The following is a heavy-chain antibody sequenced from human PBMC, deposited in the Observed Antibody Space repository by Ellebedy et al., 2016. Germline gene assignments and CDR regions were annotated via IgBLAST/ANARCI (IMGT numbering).Heavy chain of an antibody. V-gene: IGHV3-64*01. CDR2: ISINGGST. D-gene: IGHD1-26*01. J-gene: IGHJ6*03. CDR3: SRAELAGATPYYYLDV. CDR1: GFTFSSYA. Sequence: GGSLRLSCAASGFTFSSYAMHWVRQAPGKGLEYVSAISINGGSTYYANSVKGRFTISRDNSKNTLYLQMGSVRAEDMAVYYCSRAELAGATPYYYLDVWGKGTTVTVSS.